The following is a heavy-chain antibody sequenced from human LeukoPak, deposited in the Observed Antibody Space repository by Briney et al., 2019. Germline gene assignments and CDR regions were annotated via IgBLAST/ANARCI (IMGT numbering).Heavy chain of an antibody. CDR1: GGSISSSSYY. Sequence: SETLSLTCTVSGGSISSSSYYWGWIRQPPGKGLEWIGSIYYSGSTYYNPSLKSRVTISVDTSKNQFSLKLSSVTAADTAVYYCARARKESNGVQLWPPRPTYYYYYMDVWGKGTTVTVSS. CDR2: IYYSGST. V-gene: IGHV4-39*07. D-gene: IGHD5-18*01. J-gene: IGHJ6*03. CDR3: ARARKESNGVQLWPPRPTYYYYYMDV.